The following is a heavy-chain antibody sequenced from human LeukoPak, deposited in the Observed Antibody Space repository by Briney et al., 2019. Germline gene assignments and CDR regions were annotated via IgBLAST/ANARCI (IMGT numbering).Heavy chain of an antibody. CDR3: ARGVLAGYDDSGYRFYNRFDP. CDR1: GYTFTGYY. CDR2: INPHSGGT. Sequence: ASVKVSCKASGYTFTGYYMHWVRQAPGQGLEWMGWINPHSGGTNYAQRFQGRVTMTRDTSISTAYMELSRLTSDDTAVYYCARGVLAGYDDSGYRFYNRFDPWGQGTLVTVSS. D-gene: IGHD3-22*01. V-gene: IGHV1-2*02. J-gene: IGHJ5*02.